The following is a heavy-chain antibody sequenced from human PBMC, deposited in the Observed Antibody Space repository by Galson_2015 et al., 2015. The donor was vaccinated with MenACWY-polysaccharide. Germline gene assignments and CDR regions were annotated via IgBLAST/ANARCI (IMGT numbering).Heavy chain of an antibody. J-gene: IGHJ5*02. D-gene: IGHD1-1*01. V-gene: IGHV4-31*03. CDR3: ARLPRYRQSFGWFDP. Sequence: PLSLTCTVSDDSITSGGYFWSWIRQHPGKGLEWIASISYDGGTYYNPSLTSRVTISVDTPNNQSSLKLSSVTAADTAVYYCARLPRYRQSFGWFDPWGQGTLVTVSS. CDR2: ISYDGGT. CDR1: DDSITSGGYF.